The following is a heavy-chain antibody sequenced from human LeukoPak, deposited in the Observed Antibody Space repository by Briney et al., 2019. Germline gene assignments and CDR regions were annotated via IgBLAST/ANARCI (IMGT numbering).Heavy chain of an antibody. CDR3: AKDWGRLGYYYDSSGYSTTTRENFDY. D-gene: IGHD3-22*01. CDR1: GYTLTELS. Sequence: ASVKVSCKVSGYTLTELSMHWVRQAPGKGLEWMGGFDPEDGETIYAQKFQGRVTMTEDTSTDTAYMELSSLRAEDTAVYYCAKDWGRLGYYYDSSGYSTTTRENFDYWGQGTLVTVSS. V-gene: IGHV1-24*01. J-gene: IGHJ4*02. CDR2: FDPEDGET.